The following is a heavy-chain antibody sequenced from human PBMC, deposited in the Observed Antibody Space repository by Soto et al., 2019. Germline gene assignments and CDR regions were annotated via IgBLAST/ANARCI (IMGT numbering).Heavy chain of an antibody. CDR3: ARDRRPQNYDSSGYPTGGLFSPPREHYYYYGMDV. CDR1: GYTFTGYY. V-gene: IGHV1-2*04. CDR2: INPNSGGT. J-gene: IGHJ6*02. Sequence: ASVKVSCKASGYTFTGYYMHWVRQAPGQGLEWMGWINPNSGGTNYAQKFQGWVTMTRDTSISTAYMELSRLRSDDTAVYYCARDRRPQNYDSSGYPTGGLFSPPREHYYYYGMDVWGQGTTVTVSS. D-gene: IGHD3-22*01.